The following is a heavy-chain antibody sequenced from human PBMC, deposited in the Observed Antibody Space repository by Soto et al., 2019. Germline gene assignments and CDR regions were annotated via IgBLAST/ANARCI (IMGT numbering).Heavy chain of an antibody. V-gene: IGHV4-59*08. CDR2: MDYSGRT. D-gene: IGHD3-22*01. CDR3: ARSIYSYDSSGRFDF. Sequence: SETLSLTCTVSGGSINNYYWNWIRQPPGQGLEWIGYMDYSGRTKYNPSLKSRVTVSVDTSKYQFSLKLSSVTVADTAVYYCARSIYSYDSSGRFDFWGQGTLVTVSS. CDR1: GGSINNYY. J-gene: IGHJ4*02.